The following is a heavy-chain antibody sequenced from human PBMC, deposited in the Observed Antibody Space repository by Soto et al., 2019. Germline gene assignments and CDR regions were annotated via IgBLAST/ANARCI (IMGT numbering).Heavy chain of an antibody. CDR3: AMCMLVYRKYDSPLI. D-gene: IGHD2-8*01. V-gene: IGHV3-23*01. CDR2: ITATGGNT. CDR1: GFTLSTYS. Sequence: GGTLRLSCAASGFTLSTYSMTCVRQAPGKGLEWVAHITATGGNTYYADSVRGRFTISRDTSGNTLYLQMNSLRAEDTALYYCAMCMLVYRKYDSPLIWDQGTMRSV. J-gene: IGHJ3*02.